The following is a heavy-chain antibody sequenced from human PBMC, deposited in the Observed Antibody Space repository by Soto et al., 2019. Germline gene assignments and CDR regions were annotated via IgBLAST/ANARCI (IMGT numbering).Heavy chain of an antibody. D-gene: IGHD1-26*01. CDR1: GFTFSSYG. J-gene: IGHJ3*02. Sequence: QVQLVESGGGVVQPGRSLRLSCAASGFTFSSYGMHWVRQAPGKGLEWVAVIWSDGSDKYYADSVKGRFTISRDNSKNTMYLQLNSLRAEDAAVYYCAGRGAQGYAFDMWGQGTVVTVSS. CDR2: IWSDGSDK. CDR3: AGRGAQGYAFDM. V-gene: IGHV3-33*03.